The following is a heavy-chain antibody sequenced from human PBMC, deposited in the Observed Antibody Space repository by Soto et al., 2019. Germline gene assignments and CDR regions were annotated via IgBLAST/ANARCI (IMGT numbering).Heavy chain of an antibody. CDR2: INHSGST. CDR1: GGSFSGYY. D-gene: IGHD2-2*01. J-gene: IGHJ2*01. V-gene: IGHV4-34*01. CDR3: ARVLVVVPAAVNKASRYFDL. Sequence: QVQLQQWGAGLLKPSETLSLTCAVYGGSFSGYYWSWIRQPPGKGLEWIGEINHSGSTNYNPSLKSRVTISVDTSKNQFSLKLSSVTAADTAVYYCARVLVVVPAAVNKASRYFDLWGRGTLVTVSS.